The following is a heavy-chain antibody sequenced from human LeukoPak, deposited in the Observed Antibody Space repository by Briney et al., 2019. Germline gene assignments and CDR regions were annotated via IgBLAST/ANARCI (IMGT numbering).Heavy chain of an antibody. CDR3: AKGGHSSGWYHDY. J-gene: IGHJ4*02. Sequence: PSETLSLTCAVSGYSISSSNWWGWIRQPPGKGLEWIGYIYYSGSTYYNPSLKSRVTMSVDTSKNQFSLKLSSVTAADTAVYYCAKGGHSSGWYHDYWGQGTLVTVSS. CDR1: GYSISSSNW. CDR2: IYYSGST. D-gene: IGHD6-19*01. V-gene: IGHV4-28*03.